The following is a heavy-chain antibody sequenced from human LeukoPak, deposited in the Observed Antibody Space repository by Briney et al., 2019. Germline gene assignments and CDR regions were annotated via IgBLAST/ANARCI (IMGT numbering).Heavy chain of an antibody. CDR2: ISSSSSYI. D-gene: IGHD3-22*01. CDR1: GFTFSSYS. CDR3: ARWDSSGYYSLDY. J-gene: IGHJ4*02. V-gene: IGHV3-21*01. Sequence: KTGGSLRLSCAASGFTFSSYSMNWVRQAPGKGLEWVSSISSSSSYIYYADSVKGRFTISRDNAKNTLYLQMNSLRAEDTAVYYCARWDSSGYYSLDYWGQGTLVTVSS.